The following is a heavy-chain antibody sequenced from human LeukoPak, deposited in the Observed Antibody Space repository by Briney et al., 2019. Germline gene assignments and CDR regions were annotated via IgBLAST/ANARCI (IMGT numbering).Heavy chain of an antibody. CDR1: GGPISSYY. Sequence: SETLSLTCTVSGGPISSYYWSWIRQPPGKGLEWIGYIYYSGSTNYNPSLKSRVTISVDTSKNQFSLKLSSVTAADTAVYYCARERIATVPDAYNYFDYWGQGTLVTVSS. J-gene: IGHJ4*02. CDR3: ARERIATVPDAYNYFDY. CDR2: IYYSGST. V-gene: IGHV4-59*01. D-gene: IGHD5-24*01.